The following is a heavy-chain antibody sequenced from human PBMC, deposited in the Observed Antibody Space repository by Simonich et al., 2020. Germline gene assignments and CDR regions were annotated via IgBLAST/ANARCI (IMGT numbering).Heavy chain of an antibody. CDR2: INPKSGGT. Sequence: QVQLVQSGAEVKKPGASVKVSCKASGYTFTGYYMHWVRQAPGQGLEWMGWINPKSGGTNNAQKCQGRVTMTRDTSISTAYMELSRLRSDDTAVYYCASSKRGYNWNDFDYWGQGTLVTVSS. V-gene: IGHV1-2*02. J-gene: IGHJ4*02. CDR3: ASSKRGYNWNDFDY. CDR1: GYTFTGYY. D-gene: IGHD1-1*01.